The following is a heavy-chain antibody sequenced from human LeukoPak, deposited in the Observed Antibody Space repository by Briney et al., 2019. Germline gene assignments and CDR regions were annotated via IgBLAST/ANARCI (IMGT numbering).Heavy chain of an antibody. Sequence: SETLSLTCAVSGGSISSSNWWSWVRQPPGKGLEWIGEIYHSGSTNYNPSLKSRVTISVDKSKNQFSLKLSSVTAADTAVYYCARVHFGDPTQELDYWGQGTLVTVSS. CDR2: IYHSGST. D-gene: IGHD3-3*01. V-gene: IGHV4-4*02. CDR3: ARVHFGDPTQELDY. CDR1: GGSISSSNW. J-gene: IGHJ4*02.